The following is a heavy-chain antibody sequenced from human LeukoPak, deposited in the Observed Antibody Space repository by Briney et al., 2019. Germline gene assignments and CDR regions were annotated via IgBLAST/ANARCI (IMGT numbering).Heavy chain of an antibody. CDR3: ARSLAVAAPFDY. D-gene: IGHD6-19*01. J-gene: IGHJ4*02. CDR1: GYTFTSYT. Sequence: SVKVSCKASGYTFTSYTISWVRQAPGQGLEWMGRIIPILGIANYAQKFQGRVTITADKSTSTAYMELSSLRSEDTAVYYCARSLAVAAPFDYWGQGTLVTVSS. V-gene: IGHV1-69*02. CDR2: IIPILGIA.